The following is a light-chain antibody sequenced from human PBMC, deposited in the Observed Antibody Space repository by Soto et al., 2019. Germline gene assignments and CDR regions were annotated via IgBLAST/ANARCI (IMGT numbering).Light chain of an antibody. V-gene: IGKV4-1*01. CDR2: WAS. J-gene: IGKJ2*01. CDR1: QSVLYSSNNKNH. CDR3: QQYYSTPYT. Sequence: DFVMTQSPDSLAVSLGERATINCKSTQSVLYSSNNKNHLAWYQQKPGQHPRLLIYWASTRESGVPDRFSGSGSGTDFTLAISSLQAEDVAVYYCQQYYSTPYTFGQGTKLEIK.